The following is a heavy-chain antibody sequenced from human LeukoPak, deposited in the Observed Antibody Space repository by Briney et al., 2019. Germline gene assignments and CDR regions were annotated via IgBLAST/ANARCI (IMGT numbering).Heavy chain of an antibody. CDR1: GFTFSSYG. V-gene: IGHV3-30*02. Sequence: GGSLRLSCAASGFTFSSYGMHWVRQAPGKGLEWVAFIRYDGSNKYYADSVKGRFTISRDNSKNTLYLQMNSLKTEDTAVYYCTRHGPEGYWGQGTLVTVSS. D-gene: IGHD5-24*01. J-gene: IGHJ4*02. CDR3: TRHGPEGY. CDR2: IRYDGSNK.